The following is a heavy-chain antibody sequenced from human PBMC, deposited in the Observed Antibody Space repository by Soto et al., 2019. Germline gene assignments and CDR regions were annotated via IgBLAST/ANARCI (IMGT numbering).Heavy chain of an antibody. V-gene: IGHV3-23*01. CDR2: INGGGGGGT. J-gene: IGHJ4*02. D-gene: IGHD1-1*01. CDR3: AKEMGLNWKFFDY. Sequence: EVQLLESGGGLVQPGGSLRLSCAASGFTFRNFGMSWVRQVPGKGLEWVSVINGGGGGGTHYADSVRGRFTTSRDNSRNTVYLQMDSLGPDDTAVYYCAKEMGLNWKFFDYWGQGTLATVFS. CDR1: GFTFRNFG.